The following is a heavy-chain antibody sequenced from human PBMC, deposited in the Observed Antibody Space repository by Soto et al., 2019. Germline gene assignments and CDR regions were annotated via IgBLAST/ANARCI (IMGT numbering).Heavy chain of an antibody. D-gene: IGHD3-10*01. CDR3: ARGDSFESGCNY. Sequence: SETLSLTCAVYGGSFSGYYWSWIRQPPGKGLEWIGEINHSGSTNYNPSLKSRVTISVDTSKNQFSLKLSSVTAADTAVYYCARGDSFESGCNYWGQGTLVTVSS. CDR1: GGSFSGYY. CDR2: INHSGST. J-gene: IGHJ4*02. V-gene: IGHV4-34*01.